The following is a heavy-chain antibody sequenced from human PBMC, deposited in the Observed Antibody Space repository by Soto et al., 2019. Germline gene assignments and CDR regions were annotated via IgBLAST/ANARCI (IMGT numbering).Heavy chain of an antibody. D-gene: IGHD6-19*01. Sequence: GASVKVSCKASRNTFTGYNIHWVRQAPGQGLEWMGWINIKSGVTSYRQKFQGRVTMTRDTSINTAYMELRRLRSDDTAMYYCTRVAVAGIQDFDYWGQGSQVTVSS. CDR2: INIKSGVT. V-gene: IGHV1-2*02. CDR1: RNTFTGYN. J-gene: IGHJ4*02. CDR3: TRVAVAGIQDFDY.